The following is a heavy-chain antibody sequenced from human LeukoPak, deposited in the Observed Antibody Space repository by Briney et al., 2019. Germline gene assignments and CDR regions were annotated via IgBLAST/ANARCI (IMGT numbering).Heavy chain of an antibody. CDR3: ASVPLRDGHLPNHFDY. Sequence: SETLSLTCAVYGGSFSDHYWSWIRQSPGKGLEWIGEITHSGSTSYNPSLNGRLTISKAASKNQFSLKLSFVTAADTAVYYCASVPLRDGHLPNHFDYWGQGTLVTVSS. D-gene: IGHD1-14*01. J-gene: IGHJ4*02. CDR1: GGSFSDHY. V-gene: IGHV4-34*01. CDR2: ITHSGST.